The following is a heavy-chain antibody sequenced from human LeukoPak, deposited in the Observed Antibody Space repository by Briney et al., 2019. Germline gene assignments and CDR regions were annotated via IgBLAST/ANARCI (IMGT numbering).Heavy chain of an antibody. CDR2: ISYDRSNK. V-gene: IGHV3-30*03. Sequence: SGRSLRLSCAVSGFTFSSYGMHWVRQAPGKGLEWVAVISYDRSNKYYADSVKGRFTISRDNSKNTLYLKMNSLRAEARAVYYCARVKRLHRSAFDIWGQGTMVTVSS. CDR1: GFTFSSYG. J-gene: IGHJ3*02. CDR3: ARVKRLHRSAFDI. D-gene: IGHD2-21*02.